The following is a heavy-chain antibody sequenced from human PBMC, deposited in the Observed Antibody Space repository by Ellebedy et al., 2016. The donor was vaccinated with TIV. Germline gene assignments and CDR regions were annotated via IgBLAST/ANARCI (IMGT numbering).Heavy chain of an antibody. CDR1: GGSITSNY. V-gene: IGHV4-59*01. CDR3: ARQLGMKRAIWDL. Sequence: SETLSLTCTVSGGSITSNYRSWIRQTPGKGLEWLGHISYTGTTNYNPSLMSRVTISGDTSKNQFSLRLSSVTAADTAVYYCARQLGMKRAIWDLWGQGTLVTVSS. J-gene: IGHJ5*02. CDR2: ISYTGTT. D-gene: IGHD7-27*01.